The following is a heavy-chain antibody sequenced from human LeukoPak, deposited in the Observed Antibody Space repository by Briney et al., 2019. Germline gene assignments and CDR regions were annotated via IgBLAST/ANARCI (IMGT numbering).Heavy chain of an antibody. CDR2: INPNSRGT. Sequence: GASVKVSCKASGYTFTGYYMPWGPQAPGQGLEWMGRINPNSRGTNYAQKFQGRVTMTRDTSISTAYMELSRLRSDDTAVYYCGRDLYRDSLPVSWFDPWGQGTLVTVSS. CDR3: GRDLYRDSLPVSWFDP. CDR1: GYTFTGYY. D-gene: IGHD4-11*01. J-gene: IGHJ5*02. V-gene: IGHV1-2*06.